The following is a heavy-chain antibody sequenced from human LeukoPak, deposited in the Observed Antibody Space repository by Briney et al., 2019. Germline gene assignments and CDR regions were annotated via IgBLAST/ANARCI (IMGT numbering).Heavy chain of an antibody. CDR2: IIPILGIA. CDR3: AVEPNYHTVPNN. D-gene: IGHD1-1*01. Sequence: SVKVSCKASGGTFSSYAISWVRQAPGQGLEWMGRIIPILGIANYAQKFQGRVTITADKSTSTAYMELSSLRSEDTAVYYCAVEPNYHTVPNNWGQGTLVTVSS. V-gene: IGHV1-69*04. CDR1: GGTFSSYA. J-gene: IGHJ4*02.